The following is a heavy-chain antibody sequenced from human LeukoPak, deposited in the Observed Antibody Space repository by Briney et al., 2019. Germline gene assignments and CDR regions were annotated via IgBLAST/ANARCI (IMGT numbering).Heavy chain of an antibody. V-gene: IGHV4-31*03. CDR1: GGSISSGGYY. D-gene: IGHD3-9*01. CDR2: IYYSGST. Sequence: PSQTLSLTCTVSGGSISSGGYYWSWIRQHPGKGLGWIGYIYYSGSTYYNPSLKSRVTISVDTSKNQFSLKLSSVTAADTAVYYCARAGYDNPIDYWGQGTLVTVSS. CDR3: ARAGYDNPIDY. J-gene: IGHJ4*02.